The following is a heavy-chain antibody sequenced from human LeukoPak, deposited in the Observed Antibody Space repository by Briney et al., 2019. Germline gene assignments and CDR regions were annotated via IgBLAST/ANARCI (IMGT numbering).Heavy chain of an antibody. CDR2: ISYDGSNK. D-gene: IGHD3-9*01. J-gene: IGHJ6*04. CDR1: GFTFSSYA. Sequence: GRSLRLSCAASGFTFSSYAMHWVRQAPGKGLEWVAVISYDGSNKYYADSVKGRFTISRDNSENTLYLQMNSLRAEDTAVYYCARRPAGILTGSKPYYYYGMDVWGKGTTVTVSS. V-gene: IGHV3-30*04. CDR3: ARRPAGILTGSKPYYYYGMDV.